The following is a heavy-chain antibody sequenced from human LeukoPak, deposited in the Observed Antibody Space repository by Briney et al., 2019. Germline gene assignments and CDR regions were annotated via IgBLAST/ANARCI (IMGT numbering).Heavy chain of an antibody. V-gene: IGHV3-21*01. D-gene: IGHD3-10*01. CDR2: ISSSSIYI. Sequence: GGPLRLSCAVSGFTPCRYSMNGVRRAPGKGLGWVSSISSSSIYIYYADSVKGRFTISRDNAKNSLYLQMNSLRAEDTAVYYCARDPFYYGSGSYYLDCWGQGTLVTVSS. J-gene: IGHJ4*02. CDR1: GFTPCRYS. CDR3: ARDPFYYGSGSYYLDC.